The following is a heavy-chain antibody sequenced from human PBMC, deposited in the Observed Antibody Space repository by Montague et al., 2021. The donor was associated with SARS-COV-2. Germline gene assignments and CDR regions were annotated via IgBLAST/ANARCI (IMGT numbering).Heavy chain of an antibody. CDR3: ARHRNYGDHSLDNWFHP. CDR2: IYNSGTT. CDR1: GDPTSCPNCY. Sequence: SETLSLTCTVSGDPTSCPNCYWGWIRQAPGKGLDWIGTIYNSGTTYYNPSLKSRLTISIDTSKNQFSLKLTSVTAADTAVYYCARHRNYGDHSLDNWFHPGGQGTLVTVSS. D-gene: IGHD4-17*01. J-gene: IGHJ5*02. V-gene: IGHV4-39*01.